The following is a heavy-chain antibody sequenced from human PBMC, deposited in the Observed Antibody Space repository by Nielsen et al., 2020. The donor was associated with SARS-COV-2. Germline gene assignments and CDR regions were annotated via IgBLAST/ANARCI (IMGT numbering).Heavy chain of an antibody. CDR2: IYHTGSA. Sequence: SETLSLTCTVSGDSITYKYWSWLRQPPGKGLEWIGYIYHTGSAKYNPSLKSRASMSIAPSMNQFSLDLYSVTATDTAVYYCAKNAAYYSQNWPYFTSWGPGTLVTVSS. V-gene: IGHV4-59*08. D-gene: IGHD3-10*01. CDR3: AKNAAYYSQNWPYFTS. J-gene: IGHJ4*02. CDR1: GDSITYKY.